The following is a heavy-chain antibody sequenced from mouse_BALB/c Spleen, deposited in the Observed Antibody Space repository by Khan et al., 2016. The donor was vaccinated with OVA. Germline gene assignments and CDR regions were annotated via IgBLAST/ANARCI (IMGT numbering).Heavy chain of an antibody. J-gene: IGHJ3*01. CDR3: ARRNYFGYTFAY. CDR1: GYTFTDYY. D-gene: IGHD1-2*01. V-gene: IGHV1-77*01. CDR2: IYPGSGNT. Sequence: QVQLQQSGAELARPGASVKLSCKASGYTFTDYYINWVKQRTGQGLEWIGEIYPGSGNTYYNEKLKDKATLTADKSSTTAYMQRSSLTSEDSAVYFCARRNYFGYTFAYWGQGTLVTVSA.